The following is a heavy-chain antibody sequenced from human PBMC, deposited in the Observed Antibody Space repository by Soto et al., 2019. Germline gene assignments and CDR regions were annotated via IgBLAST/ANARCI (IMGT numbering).Heavy chain of an antibody. CDR1: GFTFSHYW. CDR2: INTDGSYR. CDR3: ARDHFFGAFDY. V-gene: IGHV3-7*04. D-gene: IGHD3-10*01. J-gene: IGHJ4*02. Sequence: EVQPVESGGGLVQPGGSLRLSCAVSGFTFSHYWMAWVRQAPGKGLEWVADINTDGSYRDYVDSVKGRFTISRDNAKNSLYLQMNSLRSEDTAVYYCARDHFFGAFDYWGQGTLVTVSS.